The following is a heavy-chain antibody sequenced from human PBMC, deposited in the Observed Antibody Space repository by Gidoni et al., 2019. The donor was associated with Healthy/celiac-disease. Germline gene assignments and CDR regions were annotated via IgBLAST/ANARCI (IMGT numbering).Heavy chain of an antibody. D-gene: IGHD5-12*01. J-gene: IGHJ6*02. CDR2: ISWDGGST. CDR3: AKDLGWLTNYYGMDV. V-gene: IGHV3-43*01. Sequence: GGSLRLSCAASGFTFDDYTMHWVRQAPGKGLEWVSLISWDGGSTYYADSVKGRFTISRDNSKNSLYLQMNSLRTEDTALYYCAKDLGWLTNYYGMDVWGQGTTVTVSS. CDR1: GFTFDDYT.